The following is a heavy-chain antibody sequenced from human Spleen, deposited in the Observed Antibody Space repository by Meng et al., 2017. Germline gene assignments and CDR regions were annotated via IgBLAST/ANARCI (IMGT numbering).Heavy chain of an antibody. D-gene: IGHD4-17*01. CDR3: ARAYGDYVPNWFDP. J-gene: IGHJ5*02. Sequence: SETLSLTCTVSAGSISNSPYYWGWIRQPPGKGLEWIGSIYSIGSTNYNPSLKSRVTISVDTSKNQFSLKLSSVTAADTAVYYCARAYGDYVPNWFDPWGQGTLVTVSS. CDR1: AGSISNSPYY. CDR2: IYSIGST. V-gene: IGHV4-39*07.